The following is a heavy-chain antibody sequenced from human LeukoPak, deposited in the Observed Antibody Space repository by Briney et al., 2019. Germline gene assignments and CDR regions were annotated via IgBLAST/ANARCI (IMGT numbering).Heavy chain of an antibody. D-gene: IGHD2-2*01. CDR2: IYTSGST. Sequence: PSQTLSLTCTVSGGSISSGSYYWSWIRQPAGKGLEWIGRIYTSGSTNYNPSLKSRVTISVDTSKNQFSLKLSSVTAADTAVYYCAREEDIVVVPADLYYYYMDVWGKGTTVTVSS. V-gene: IGHV4-61*02. CDR1: GGSISSGSYY. CDR3: AREEDIVVVPADLYYYYMDV. J-gene: IGHJ6*03.